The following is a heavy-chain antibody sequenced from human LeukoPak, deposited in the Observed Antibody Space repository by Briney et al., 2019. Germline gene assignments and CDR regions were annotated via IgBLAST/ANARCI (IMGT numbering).Heavy chain of an antibody. Sequence: GASVKVSCKASGGTFSSYAISWVRQAPGQGLEWMGGIIPIFGTANYAQKFQGRVTITADKSTSTAYMELSSLRSEDTAVYYCARTCSSTSCYYYYGMDVWGQGTTVTVSS. CDR2: IIPIFGTA. J-gene: IGHJ6*02. V-gene: IGHV1-69*06. CDR3: ARTCSSTSCYYYYGMDV. CDR1: GGTFSSYA. D-gene: IGHD2-2*01.